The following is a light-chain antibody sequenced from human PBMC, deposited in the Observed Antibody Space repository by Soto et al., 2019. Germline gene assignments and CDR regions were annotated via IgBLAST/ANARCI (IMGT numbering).Light chain of an antibody. CDR3: QQHYKRPPWT. CDR2: GAS. V-gene: IGKV3-15*01. CDR1: QSVTGNY. J-gene: IGKJ1*01. Sequence: EIVLTQSPDTLSLSPGQRATLSCRARQSVTGNYLAWYQQKPGQAPRLLIYGASTRAAGIPVRFSGSGSGTEFTLTISSLQSEDFAVYYCQQHYKRPPWTFGQGTKVDIK.